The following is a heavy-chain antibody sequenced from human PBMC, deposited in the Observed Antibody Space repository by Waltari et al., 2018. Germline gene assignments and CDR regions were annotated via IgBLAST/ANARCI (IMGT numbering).Heavy chain of an antibody. CDR3: ARPSGGYSSGWYVR. V-gene: IGHV4-34*01. Sequence: QVQLQQWGAGLLKPSETLSLTCAVYGGSFSGYYWSWIRQPPGKGLEWIGEINHSGSTNYNPSLKSRVTISVDTSKNQFSLKLSSVTAADTAVCYCARPSGGYSSGWYVRWGQGTLVTVSS. CDR2: INHSGST. CDR1: GGSFSGYY. D-gene: IGHD6-19*01. J-gene: IGHJ4*02.